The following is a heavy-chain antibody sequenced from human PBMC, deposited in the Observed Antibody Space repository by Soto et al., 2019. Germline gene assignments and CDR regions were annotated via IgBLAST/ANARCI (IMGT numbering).Heavy chain of an antibody. V-gene: IGHV1-69*13. CDR1: GGGNLRDYR. J-gene: IGHJ4*02. Sequence: SVKVSCKASGGGNLRDYRTTWVRRAPGQGLEWMGGIIPKLGSANYAQNFQGRVTVTADESTNTVYIELRSLRSDDTAVYYCARAGDGYNFGAVDWGQGPPVNVSS. CDR3: ARAGDGYNFGAVD. D-gene: IGHD2-21*01. CDR2: IIPKLGSA.